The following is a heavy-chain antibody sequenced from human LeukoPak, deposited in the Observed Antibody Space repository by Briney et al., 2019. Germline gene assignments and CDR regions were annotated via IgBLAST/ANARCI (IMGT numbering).Heavy chain of an antibody. J-gene: IGHJ6*03. D-gene: IGHD3-22*01. Sequence: ASGKLSCTASGYTFASYGINWVRQAPGQGLEWRGWISAYNGNTNYPQKLQGRVTMTTDTSTSKAYMELMSMTTDDTAVYYCARGPGGRSGYYPLEDYYYYYMDVWGKGTTVTVSS. V-gene: IGHV1-18*01. CDR3: ARGPGGRSGYYPLEDYYYYYMDV. CDR1: GYTFASYG. CDR2: ISAYNGNT.